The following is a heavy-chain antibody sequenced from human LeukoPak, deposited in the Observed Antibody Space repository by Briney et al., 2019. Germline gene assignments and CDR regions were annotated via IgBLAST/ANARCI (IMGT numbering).Heavy chain of an antibody. CDR1: GFTSSNYA. D-gene: IGHD6-19*01. CDR2: ISDSGDRT. J-gene: IGHJ4*02. CDR3: AKDARRSSGWWFFDH. Sequence: GGSLRLSCVGSGFTSSNYAMSWVRQAPGKGLEWVSAISDSGDRTYYADSVKGRFTLSRDNSKNTLYLQMNSLRAEDTAVYYCAKDARRSSGWWFFDHWGQGTLVTVSS. V-gene: IGHV3-23*01.